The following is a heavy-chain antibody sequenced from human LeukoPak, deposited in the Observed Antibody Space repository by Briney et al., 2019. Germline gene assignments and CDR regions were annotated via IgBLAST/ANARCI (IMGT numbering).Heavy chain of an antibody. CDR1: GFTFSSYS. CDR2: INGSGGST. CDR3: AKGYSPRITMVRGVPSYFDY. V-gene: IGHV3-23*01. Sequence: AGGSLRLSCAASGFTFSSYSMSWVRQAPGKGLEWVSAINGSGGSTYYADSVKGRFTISRDNSKNTLYLQMNSLRAEDTAVYYCAKGYSPRITMVRGVPSYFDYWGQGTLVTVSS. D-gene: IGHD3-10*01. J-gene: IGHJ4*02.